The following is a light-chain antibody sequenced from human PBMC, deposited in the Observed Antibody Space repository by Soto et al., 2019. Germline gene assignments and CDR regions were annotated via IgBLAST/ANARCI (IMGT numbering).Light chain of an antibody. CDR2: DAS. CDR3: LQYNSSPLT. Sequence: DIQMTQSPSTLSASVGDRVTITCRANQSISDWLAWYQQKPGKAPKLLIYDASNLESGVPSRFSGSGSGTEFTLTFSSLQPDDFATYYCLQYNSSPLTFGGGTKMEIK. V-gene: IGKV1-5*01. J-gene: IGKJ4*01. CDR1: QSISDW.